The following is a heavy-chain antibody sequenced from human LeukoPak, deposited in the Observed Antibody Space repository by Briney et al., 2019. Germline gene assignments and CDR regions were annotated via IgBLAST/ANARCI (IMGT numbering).Heavy chain of an antibody. Sequence: LRLSCAASGFTFSSYTMSWIRQPPGKGLEWIGYIYYSGSTYYNPSLKSRVTISVDTSKNQFSLKLSSVTAADTAVYYCARTGYYDSLPDYWGQGTLVTVSS. D-gene: IGHD3-22*01. V-gene: IGHV4-30-4*01. CDR1: GFTFSSYT. J-gene: IGHJ4*02. CDR2: IYYSGST. CDR3: ARTGYYDSLPDY.